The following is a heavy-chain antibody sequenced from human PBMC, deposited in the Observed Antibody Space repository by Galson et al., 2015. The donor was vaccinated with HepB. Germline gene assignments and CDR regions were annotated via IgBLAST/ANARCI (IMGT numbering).Heavy chain of an antibody. CDR1: GFIFRNYW. CDR3: TTLLSYDSSGFPFDY. V-gene: IGHV3-7*03. Sequence: SLRLSCAASGFIFRNYWMSWVRQAPGKGPEWVADIKRDGSDKYYVDSVKGRFTISRDNAKNSLYLQMNSLKTEDTAVYYCTTLLSYDSSGFPFDYWGQGTLVTVSS. J-gene: IGHJ4*02. D-gene: IGHD3-22*01. CDR2: IKRDGSDK.